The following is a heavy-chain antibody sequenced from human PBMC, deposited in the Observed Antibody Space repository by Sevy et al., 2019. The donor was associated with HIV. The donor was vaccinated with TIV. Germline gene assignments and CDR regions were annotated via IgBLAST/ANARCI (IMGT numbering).Heavy chain of an antibody. Sequence: GSLRLSCAASGFTFSNYAMNWVRQAPGKGLEWVSGISGSGGSGDKTNYADSVKGRFTISRDDSKNSLYLQLNSLRAEDTAIYYCARKYDSSDYFDYWGQGTLVTVSS. CDR1: GFTFSNYA. D-gene: IGHD3-22*01. CDR2: ISGSGGSGDKT. CDR3: ARKYDSSDYFDY. J-gene: IGHJ4*02. V-gene: IGHV3-23*01.